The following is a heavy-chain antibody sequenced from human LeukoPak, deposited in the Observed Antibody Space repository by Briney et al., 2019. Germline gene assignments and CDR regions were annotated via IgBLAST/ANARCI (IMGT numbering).Heavy chain of an antibody. CDR2: ISHDGSNK. J-gene: IGHJ3*02. CDR1: GFTFGSYG. V-gene: IGHV3-30*03. Sequence: PGGSLRLSCVASGFTFGSYGMHWVRQAPGKGLEWVAVISHDGSNKYYADSVKGRITISRDNSKNTLYLQVNSLRPEDTAVYYCARDLPPSIWGQGTMVTVS. CDR3: ARDLPPSI.